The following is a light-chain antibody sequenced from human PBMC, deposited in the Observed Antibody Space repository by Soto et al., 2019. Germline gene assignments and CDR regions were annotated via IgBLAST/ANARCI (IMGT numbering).Light chain of an antibody. V-gene: IGLV2-23*01. CDR3: FSFAGSNSWV. J-gene: IGLJ3*02. CDR2: EAT. CDR1: SSDVGTYDL. Sequence: QSALTQPASVSGSPGQSITISCTGTSSDVGTYDLVSWYQHHPGAAPKLIIYEATRRPSGISNRFSGSKSGNTASLTISGLPAEDEADYYCFSFAGSNSWVFGGGAKLTVL.